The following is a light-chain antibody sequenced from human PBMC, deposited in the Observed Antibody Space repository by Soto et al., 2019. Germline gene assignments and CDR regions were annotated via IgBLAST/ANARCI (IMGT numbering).Light chain of an antibody. Sequence: DIQMTQFPSSLSASVGDRVTSTCRASRAINADVAWYQQKPGQSPNLLSLAASSLESGVPSRFSVSGSGTEFTLSISSLHPEDVATYYCQGYKSPPFTGSPGTKV. V-gene: IGKV1-27*01. J-gene: IGKJ3*01. CDR2: AAS. CDR3: QGYKSPPFT. CDR1: RAINAD.